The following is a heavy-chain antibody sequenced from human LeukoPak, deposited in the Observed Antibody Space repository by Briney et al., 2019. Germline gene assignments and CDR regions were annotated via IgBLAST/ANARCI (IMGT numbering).Heavy chain of an antibody. CDR2: IYGDGTT. CDR3: ARDRAGAQSWVALDP. CDR1: GFTVSNDY. Sequence: GGSLRLSRAASGFTVSNDYMAWVRQAPGRGLEWVSLIYGDGTTFNTDSVKGRFTISRDNFKNTLYLQMSSLRPEDTALYYCARDRAGAQSWVALDPWGQGTLVTVSS. J-gene: IGHJ5*02. V-gene: IGHV3-66*02. D-gene: IGHD3-10*01.